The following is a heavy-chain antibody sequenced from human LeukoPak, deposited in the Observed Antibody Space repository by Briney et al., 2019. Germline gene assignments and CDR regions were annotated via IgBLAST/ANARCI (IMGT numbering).Heavy chain of an antibody. Sequence: GGSLRLSCAASGFTFSDDYMSWIRQAPGKGLEWVSYISSSGSTIYYADSVKGRFTISRDNAKNSLYLQMNSLRAEDTALYYCAGKLADGGMDVWGQGTTVTVSS. J-gene: IGHJ6*02. D-gene: IGHD3-3*02. CDR2: ISSSGSTI. CDR3: AGKLADGGMDV. CDR1: GFTFSDDY. V-gene: IGHV3-11*01.